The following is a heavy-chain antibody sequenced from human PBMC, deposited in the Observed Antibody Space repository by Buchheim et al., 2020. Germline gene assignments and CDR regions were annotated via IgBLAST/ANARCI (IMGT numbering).Heavy chain of an antibody. CDR1: GGSISSGGYY. CDR2: IHYSGST. J-gene: IGHJ6*02. Sequence: QVQLQESGPGLVKPSQTLSLTCTVSGGSISSGGYYWSWIRQHPGKGLEWIGYIHYSGSTYYNPSLKSRVIISVDTSENQFFLNLSSVTAADTAVYYSARDSPLSGYYPDYSYYGMDVWGQETT. D-gene: IGHD3-22*01. V-gene: IGHV4-31*03. CDR3: ARDSPLSGYYPDYSYYGMDV.